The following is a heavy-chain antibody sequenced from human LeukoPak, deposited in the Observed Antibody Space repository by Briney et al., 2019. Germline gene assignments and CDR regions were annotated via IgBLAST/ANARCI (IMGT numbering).Heavy chain of an antibody. V-gene: IGHV1-18*01. D-gene: IGHD4-17*01. CDR3: ARGKATVTANWFNP. J-gene: IGHJ5*02. CDR2: ISAYNGNT. Sequence: ASVKVSCKASGYTFTSYGISWVRQAPGQGLEWMGWISAYNGNTNYAQKLQGRVTMTTDTSTSTAYMELRSLRSDDTAVYYCARGKATVTANWFNPWGKGTLVTVSS. CDR1: GYTFTSYG.